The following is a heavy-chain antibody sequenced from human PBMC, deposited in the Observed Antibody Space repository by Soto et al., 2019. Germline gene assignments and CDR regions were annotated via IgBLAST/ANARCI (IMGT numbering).Heavy chain of an antibody. Sequence: GGSLRLSCAASGFTFRNYYMTWMRQTPGKGLEWISTITSSGGSTYYAASVKGRVTISRDNANNSLYLQMTGLRAEDTALYYCARDKYTNYVNYFDLWGQRTLVTVSS. D-gene: IGHD3-16*01. CDR2: ITSSGGST. J-gene: IGHJ5*02. CDR3: ARDKYTNYVNYFDL. CDR1: GFTFRNYY. V-gene: IGHV3-11*01.